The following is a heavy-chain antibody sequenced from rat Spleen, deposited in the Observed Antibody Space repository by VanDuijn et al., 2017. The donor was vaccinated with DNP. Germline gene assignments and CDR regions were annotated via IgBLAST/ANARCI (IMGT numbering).Heavy chain of an antibody. Sequence: EVQLVESGGVLVQPGRSLRLTCVASGFTFSNSYMAWVRQAPKKGLEWVATINNSGSGSYYLDSVKGRFAMSRDNAKSSLFLQMDSLKSEDTATYYCARHRTTGNHAMDAWGQGTSVTVSS. CDR1: GFTFSNSY. J-gene: IGHJ4*01. D-gene: IGHD1-7*01. V-gene: IGHV5-7*01. CDR2: INNSGSGS. CDR3: ARHRTTGNHAMDA.